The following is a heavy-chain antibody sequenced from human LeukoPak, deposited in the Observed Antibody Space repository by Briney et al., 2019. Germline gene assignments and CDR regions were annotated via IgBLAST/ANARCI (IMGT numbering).Heavy chain of an antibody. CDR1: GYTFTSYD. Sequence: GASVKVSCKASGYTFTSYDINWVRQATGQGLEWMGWMNPNSGNTGYAQKFQGRVTMTRNTSISTAYMELRSLRSKDTAVYYCARGDYAYYFSYYLDVWGKGATVTVSS. J-gene: IGHJ6*03. D-gene: IGHD4-17*01. CDR3: ARGDYAYYFSYYLDV. CDR2: MNPNSGNT. V-gene: IGHV1-8*01.